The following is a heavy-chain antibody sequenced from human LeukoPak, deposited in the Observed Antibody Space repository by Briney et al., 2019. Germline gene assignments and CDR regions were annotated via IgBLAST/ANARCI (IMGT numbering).Heavy chain of an antibody. V-gene: IGHV4-34*01. CDR3: ARGLRYYYDSSGYIDY. CDR2: INHSGST. J-gene: IGHJ4*02. Sequence: SETLSLTCAVYGGSFSGYYWSWIRQPPGKGLEWIGEINHSGSTNYNPSLKSRATISVDTSKNQFSLKLSSVTAADTAVYYCARGLRYYYDSSGYIDYWGQGTLVTVSS. D-gene: IGHD3-22*01. CDR1: GGSFSGYY.